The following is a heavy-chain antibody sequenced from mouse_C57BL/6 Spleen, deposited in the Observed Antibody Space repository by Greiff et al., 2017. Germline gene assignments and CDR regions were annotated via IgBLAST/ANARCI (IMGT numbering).Heavy chain of an antibody. Sequence: QVQLQQPGAELVKPGASVKVSCTASGYTFTSYWMHWVKQRPGQGLEWIGRIHPSDSATNYNQKFKGKATLTVDKSSSTAYMQLSSLTSEDYAVYYCAITWAYFDYWGQGTTLTVSS. D-gene: IGHD3-1*01. J-gene: IGHJ2*01. CDR3: AITWAYFDY. CDR1: GYTFTSYW. V-gene: IGHV1-74*01. CDR2: IHPSDSAT.